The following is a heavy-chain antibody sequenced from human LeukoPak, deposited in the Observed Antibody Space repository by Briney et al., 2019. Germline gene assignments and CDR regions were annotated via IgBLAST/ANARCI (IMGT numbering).Heavy chain of an antibody. CDR2: IYWDDDK. Sequence: SGPTLVNPTQTLTLTCTFSGFSLSTSGVGVGWIRQPPGKALEWLALIYWDDDKRYSPSLKSRLTITKDTSKNQVVLTMTNVDPVDTATYYCAHRPYYGSGFDYWGQGTLVTVSS. CDR1: GFSLSTSGVG. CDR3: AHRPYYGSGFDY. V-gene: IGHV2-5*02. D-gene: IGHD3-10*01. J-gene: IGHJ4*02.